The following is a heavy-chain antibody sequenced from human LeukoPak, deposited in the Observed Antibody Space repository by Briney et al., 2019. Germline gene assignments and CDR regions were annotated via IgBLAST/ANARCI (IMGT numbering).Heavy chain of an antibody. J-gene: IGHJ3*02. CDR2: ISSDGSNE. CDR1: GFTFSSYG. CDR3: AKEDYGDYVGAFDI. Sequence: GGSLRLSCAASGFTFSSYGMHWVRQAPGKGLEWVAVISSDGSNEYYADSVKGRFTISRDDSKNTLYLQMNSLRAEDTAVYYCAKEDYGDYVGAFDIWGQGTMVTVSS. D-gene: IGHD4-17*01. V-gene: IGHV3-30*18.